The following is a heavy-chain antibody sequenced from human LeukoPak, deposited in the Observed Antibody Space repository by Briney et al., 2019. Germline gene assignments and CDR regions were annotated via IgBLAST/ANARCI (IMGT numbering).Heavy chain of an antibody. CDR2: ISGSGGST. J-gene: IGHJ4*02. D-gene: IGHD3-22*01. CDR1: GFTFSSYA. Sequence: GVSLRLSCAASGFTFSSYAMSWVRQAPGKGLECVSAISGSGGSTYYADSVKGRFTISRDNSKNTLYLQMNSLRAEDTAVYYCAKERDSSGYINPAYFDYWGQGTLVTVSS. CDR3: AKERDSSGYINPAYFDY. V-gene: IGHV3-23*01.